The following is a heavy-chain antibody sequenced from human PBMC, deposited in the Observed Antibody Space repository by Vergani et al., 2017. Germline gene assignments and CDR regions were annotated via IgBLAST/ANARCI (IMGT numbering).Heavy chain of an antibody. Sequence: QVQLQQWGAGLLKPSETLSLTCAVYGGSFSGYYWRWIRQPPGKGLEWIGEINHSGSTNYNPSLKSRVTISVDTSKNQFSLKLSSVTAADTAVYYCARERLFYGGQGYFQHWGQGTLVTVSS. J-gene: IGHJ1*01. D-gene: IGHD4-23*01. V-gene: IGHV4-34*01. CDR2: INHSGST. CDR1: GGSFSGYY. CDR3: ARERLFYGGQGYFQH.